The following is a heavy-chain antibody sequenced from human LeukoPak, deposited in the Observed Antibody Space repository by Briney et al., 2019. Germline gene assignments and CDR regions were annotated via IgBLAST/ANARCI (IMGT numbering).Heavy chain of an antibody. Sequence: RTSETLSLTCTVSGGSVSSVNHCWSWMRQPPGKGLEWIGYIHYSGSTTYNPSLKSRVTISIDTSKTQFSLKLSSVTAADTALYYCARVDYYHYYMDVWGTGTTVTVSS. CDR1: GGSVSSVNHC. CDR3: ARVDYYHYYMDV. J-gene: IGHJ6*03. CDR2: IHYSGST. V-gene: IGHV4-61*01.